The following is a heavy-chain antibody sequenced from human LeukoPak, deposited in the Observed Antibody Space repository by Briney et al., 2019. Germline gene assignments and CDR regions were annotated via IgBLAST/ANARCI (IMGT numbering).Heavy chain of an antibody. J-gene: IGHJ3*02. CDR1: GGSFSGYY. D-gene: IGHD2-21*01. Sequence: PSETLSLTCAVYGGSFSGYYWSWIRQPPGKGLEWIGEINHSGSTNYNPSLKSRVTISVDTSKNQFSLKLSSVTAADTAVYYCARPVTLPEEAFDIWGQGTMVTVSS. CDR2: INHSGST. CDR3: ARPVTLPEEAFDI. V-gene: IGHV4-34*01.